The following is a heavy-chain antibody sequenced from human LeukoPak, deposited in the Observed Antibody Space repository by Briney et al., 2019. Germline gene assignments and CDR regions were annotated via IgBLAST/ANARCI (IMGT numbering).Heavy chain of an antibody. CDR1: GYTFTSNY. D-gene: IGHD2-15*01. CDR3: ARPPRGYCSGGSCFDY. Sequence: ASVKVSCKAFGYTFTSNYMHWVRQAPGQGPEWMGVISPSGGSTTYAQKFQGRVTLTRDMSTSTDYLELSSLRSDDTAMYHCARPPRGYCSGGSCFDYWGQGTPVTVSS. CDR2: ISPSGGST. J-gene: IGHJ4*02. V-gene: IGHV1-46*01.